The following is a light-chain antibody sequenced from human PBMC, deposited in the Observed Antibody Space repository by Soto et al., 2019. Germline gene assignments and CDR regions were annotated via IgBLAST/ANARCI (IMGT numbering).Light chain of an antibody. CDR2: GAS. Sequence: DIRMTQSPSSVSASVGDRVTITCRASQSISGSLNWYQQKPGKAPKLLIYGASTLQSGVPSRFSGSGSGTEFTLTISSLQSEDFAVYYCQQYNNWPPITFGQGTRLEIK. CDR3: QQYNNWPPIT. V-gene: IGKV1-12*01. CDR1: QSISGS. J-gene: IGKJ5*01.